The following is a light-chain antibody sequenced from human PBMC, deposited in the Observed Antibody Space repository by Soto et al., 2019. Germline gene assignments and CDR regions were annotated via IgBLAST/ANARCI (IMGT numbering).Light chain of an antibody. Sequence: QAVLTQPPSASGTPGQRVTISCSGSSSNIRSNYVYWYQQLPGTAPKLLIYRNNQRPSGVPDRFSGSKSGTSASLAISGLRSEDEADYYCAAWDDSLSGLNWVFGGGTQLTVL. J-gene: IGLJ3*02. V-gene: IGLV1-47*01. CDR2: RNN. CDR1: SSNIRSNY. CDR3: AAWDDSLSGLNWV.